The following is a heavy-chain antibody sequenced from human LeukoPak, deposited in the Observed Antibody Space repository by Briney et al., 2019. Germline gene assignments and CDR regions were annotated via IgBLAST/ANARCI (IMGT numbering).Heavy chain of an antibody. D-gene: IGHD3-3*01. J-gene: IGHJ4*02. V-gene: IGHV3-23*01. CDR2: ISDSGGST. CDR3: AKSGYDFWSGYYGTLFDY. CDR1: GSTFSSYA. Sequence: GGSLKLSCAASGSTFSSYAMSWVRQAPGKGLEWVSAISDSGGSTHYADSVKGRFTISRDNSKNTLYLQMNSLRAEDTAVYYCAKSGYDFWSGYYGTLFDYWGQGTLVTVSS.